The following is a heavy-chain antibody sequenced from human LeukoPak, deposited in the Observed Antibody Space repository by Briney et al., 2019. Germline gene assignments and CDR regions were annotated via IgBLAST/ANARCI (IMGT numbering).Heavy chain of an antibody. CDR3: ARENVGSSWYEVYGMDV. Sequence: ASVKVSCKASGYTFTSYDINWVRQATGQGLEWMGWMNPNSGNTGYAQKFRGRVTMTRNTSISTAYMELSSLRSEDTAVYYCARENVGSSWYEVYGMDVWGQGTTVTVSS. J-gene: IGHJ6*02. CDR1: GYTFTSYD. V-gene: IGHV1-8*01. D-gene: IGHD6-13*01. CDR2: MNPNSGNT.